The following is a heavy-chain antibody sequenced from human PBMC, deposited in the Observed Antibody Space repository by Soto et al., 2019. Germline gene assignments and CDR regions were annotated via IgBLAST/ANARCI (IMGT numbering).Heavy chain of an antibody. J-gene: IGHJ4*02. CDR2: IYHSGST. CDR3: ARFGLKRSAFDY. Sequence: SETLSLTCTVSGYSISSGYYWGWIRQPPGKGLEWIGSIYHSGSTYYNPSLKSRVTISVDTSKNQFSLKLSSVTAADTAVYYCARFGLKRSAFDYWGQGTLVTVSS. CDR1: GYSISSGYY. D-gene: IGHD3-10*01. V-gene: IGHV4-38-2*02.